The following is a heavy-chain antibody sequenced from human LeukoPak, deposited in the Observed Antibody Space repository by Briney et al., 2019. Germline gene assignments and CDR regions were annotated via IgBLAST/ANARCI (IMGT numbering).Heavy chain of an antibody. CDR3: AKDPLSTVVSYFDY. V-gene: IGHV3-30*18. CDR2: ISYDGSNK. J-gene: IGHJ4*02. CDR1: GFTFSSYG. Sequence: GGSLRLSCAASGFTFSSYGMHWVRQAPGKGLEWVAVISYDGSNKYYADSVKGRFTISRDISKNTLYLQMNSLRAEDTAVYYCAKDPLSTVVSYFDYWGQGTLVTVSS. D-gene: IGHD4-23*01.